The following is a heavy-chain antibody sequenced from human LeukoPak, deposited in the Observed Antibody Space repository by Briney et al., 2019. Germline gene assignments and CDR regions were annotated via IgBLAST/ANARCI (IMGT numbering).Heavy chain of an antibody. V-gene: IGHV3-23*01. CDR3: VKKGNSWSPRFDL. CDR2: ISASGDST. CDR1: GFTFSRSD. D-gene: IGHD6-13*01. J-gene: IGHJ5*02. Sequence: SGGSLRLSCEASGFTFSRSDMIWVRQAPGKGLEWVSIISASGDSTFYAGSVRGRFTISRDNSENILYLQLSSLRAEDAAVYHCVKKGNSWSPRFDLWGKGTLVTVSS.